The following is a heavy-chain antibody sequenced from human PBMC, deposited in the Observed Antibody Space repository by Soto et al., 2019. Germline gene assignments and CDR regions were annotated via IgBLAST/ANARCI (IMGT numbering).Heavy chain of an antibody. Sequence: GESLKISCKGSGYSFTSYWISWVRQMPGKGLEWMGRIDPSDSYTNYSPSFQGHVTISADKSISTAYLQWSSLKASDTAMYYCARSIIAAAAKNYYGMDVWGQGTTVTVS. CDR2: IDPSDSYT. J-gene: IGHJ6*02. CDR1: GYSFTSYW. CDR3: ARSIIAAAAKNYYGMDV. V-gene: IGHV5-10-1*01. D-gene: IGHD6-13*01.